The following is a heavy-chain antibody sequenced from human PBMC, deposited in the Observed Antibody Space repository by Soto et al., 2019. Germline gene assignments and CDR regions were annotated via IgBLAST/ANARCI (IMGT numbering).Heavy chain of an antibody. Sequence: QVQLVESGGGVVQPGRSLRLSCAASGFTFSSYGMHWVRQAPVKGLEWVAVISYDGSNKYYADSVKGRFTISRDNSKNTLYLQMNSLRAEDTAVYYCAKSNLIVVVVAATAYFDYWGQGTLVTVSS. D-gene: IGHD2-15*01. CDR2: ISYDGSNK. J-gene: IGHJ4*02. CDR1: GFTFSSYG. CDR3: AKSNLIVVVVAATAYFDY. V-gene: IGHV3-30*18.